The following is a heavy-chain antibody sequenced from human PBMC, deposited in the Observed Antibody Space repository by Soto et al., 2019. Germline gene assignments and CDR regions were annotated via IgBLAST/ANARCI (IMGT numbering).Heavy chain of an antibody. V-gene: IGHV3-30*18. CDR2: VSYDGSNK. CDR3: AKDFRHEYSSGPPDY. Sequence: GGSLRLSCAASGFTFSSYGMHWVRQAPGKGLEWVAVVSYDGSNKYYADSVKGRFTISRDNSKNTLSLQMNSLRAEDTAVYYCAKDFRHEYSSGPPDYWGQGTLVTVSS. J-gene: IGHJ4*02. CDR1: GFTFSSYG. D-gene: IGHD6-19*01.